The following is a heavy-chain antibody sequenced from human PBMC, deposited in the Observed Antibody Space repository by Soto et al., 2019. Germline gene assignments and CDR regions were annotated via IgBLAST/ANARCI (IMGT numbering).Heavy chain of an antibody. CDR2: VYYSGST. V-gene: IGHV4-59*01. CDR1: RGSINNYY. Sequence: SETLSLTCTVSRGSINNYYWTWIRQPPGKGLEWIGYVYYSGSTNYDPSLKGRLTISLDTSKKQFSLKLTSLTAADTAVYYCARAPGHCSSAGSHNLGSWGRGTPVTVSS. CDR3: ARAPGHCSSAGSHNLGS. J-gene: IGHJ4*02. D-gene: IGHD2-2*01.